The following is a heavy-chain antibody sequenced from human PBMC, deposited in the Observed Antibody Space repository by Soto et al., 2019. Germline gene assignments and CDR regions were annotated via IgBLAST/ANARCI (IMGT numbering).Heavy chain of an antibody. D-gene: IGHD3-22*01. V-gene: IGHV5-10-1*01. Sequence: PGASLKVSCKGSGYSFTSYWISWVRQMPGKGLEWMGRIDPSDSYTNYSPSFQGHVTISADKSISTAYLQWSSLKASDTAMYYCARQTYYYDSSGYYYFPSGPRRGFDYWGQGTLVTVSS. J-gene: IGHJ4*02. CDR1: GYSFTSYW. CDR2: IDPSDSYT. CDR3: ARQTYYYDSSGYYYFPSGPRRGFDY.